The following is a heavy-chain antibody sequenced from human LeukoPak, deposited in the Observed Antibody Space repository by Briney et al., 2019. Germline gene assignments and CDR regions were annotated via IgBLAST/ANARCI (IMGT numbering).Heavy chain of an antibody. CDR3: ARGGGLDV. CDR1: GFTFSSYW. CDR2: INHNGNVN. V-gene: IGHV3-7*03. Sequence: GGSLRLFCAASGFTFSSYWMNWARQAPGKGLEWVASINHNGNVNYYVDSVKGRFTISGDNAKNSLYLQMSNSRAEDTAVYFCARGGGLDVWGQGATVTVSS. D-gene: IGHD3-16*01. J-gene: IGHJ6*02.